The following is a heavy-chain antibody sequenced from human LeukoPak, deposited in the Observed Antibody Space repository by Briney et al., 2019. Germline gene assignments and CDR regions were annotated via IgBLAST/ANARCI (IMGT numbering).Heavy chain of an antibody. Sequence: ASETLSLTCAVYGGSFSGYYWSWIRQPPGKGLEWIGEINHSGSTNYNPSLKSRVTISVDTSKNQFSLKLSSVTAADTAVYYCARGNVPAAASRWGQGTLVTVSS. V-gene: IGHV4-34*01. CDR2: INHSGST. J-gene: IGHJ4*02. D-gene: IGHD2-2*01. CDR3: ARGNVPAAASR. CDR1: GGSFSGYY.